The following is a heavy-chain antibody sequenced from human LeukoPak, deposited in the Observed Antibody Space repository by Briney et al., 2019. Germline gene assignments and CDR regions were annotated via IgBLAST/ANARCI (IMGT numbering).Heavy chain of an antibody. D-gene: IGHD3-16*02. CDR1: GGSISSGGYY. CDR3: TFLGYRDTTGPTVDY. V-gene: IGHV4-31*03. J-gene: IGHJ4*02. CDR2: IYYSGST. Sequence: SETLSLTCTVSGGSISSGGYYWSWIRQHPGKGLEWIRYIYYSGSTYYNPSLKSRVTISVDTSKNQFSLKLNSVTAADTAMYYCTFLGYRDTTGPTVDYWGQGTLVTVSS.